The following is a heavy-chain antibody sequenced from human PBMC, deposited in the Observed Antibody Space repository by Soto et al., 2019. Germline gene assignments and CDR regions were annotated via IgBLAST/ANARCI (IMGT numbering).Heavy chain of an antibody. J-gene: IGHJ4*02. CDR3: ALERGNSWPRNFDY. Sequence: QVHLVQSGAEVKKPGASVKVSCKASGYTFTGYYMHWVRQAPGQGLEWMGWINTQAGGTSYAQRFQGRVTMTRDTSMNTAYMELSRLRSDDTAVYYCALERGNSWPRNFDYWGQGTLVTVSS. CDR1: GYTFTGYY. CDR2: INTQAGGT. D-gene: IGHD6-13*01. V-gene: IGHV1-2*02.